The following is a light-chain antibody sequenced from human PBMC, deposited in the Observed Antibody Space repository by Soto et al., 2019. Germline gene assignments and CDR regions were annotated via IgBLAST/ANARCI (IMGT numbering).Light chain of an antibody. CDR3: SSYTSATTDV. CDR1: SSDVGAYNY. V-gene: IGLV2-14*01. CDR2: DVN. J-gene: IGLJ1*01. Sequence: QSVLTQPASVSGSPGQSITISCTGTSSDVGAYNYDSWYQQHPGKVPKLIIYDVNNRPSGVSNHFSGSKSGNTASLTISGLQTEDEADYYCSSYTSATTDVFGTGNKVTVL.